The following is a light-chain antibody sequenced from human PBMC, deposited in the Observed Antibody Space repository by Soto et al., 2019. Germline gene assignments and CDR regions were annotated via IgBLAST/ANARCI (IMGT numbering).Light chain of an antibody. CDR1: QNINTY. Sequence: DIQMTQSPSSLSASIGDRVTLTCRASQNINTYLNWYHQKPGKAPKLLIYAASTLQSGVPPRFSVSGSGTDFTLTISGLQPEYFATDYCQQGYSTPLTFGGGTKLDIK. V-gene: IGKV1-39*01. CDR3: QQGYSTPLT. CDR2: AAS. J-gene: IGKJ4*01.